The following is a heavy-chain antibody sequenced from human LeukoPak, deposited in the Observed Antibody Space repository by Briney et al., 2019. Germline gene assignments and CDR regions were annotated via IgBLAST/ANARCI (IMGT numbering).Heavy chain of an antibody. J-gene: IGHJ3*02. CDR1: GYSFTSYD. D-gene: IGHD3-10*01. V-gene: IGHV1-8*03. CDR2: MNPISGNT. CDR3: ARGGSVYGDVFHI. Sequence: ASVKVSCKTSGYSFTSYDIYWVRQATGQGLEWMGWMNPISGNTGYAQRFQGKLTITRNTSISTAYMEMSSLRSDDTAVYYCARGGSVYGDVFHIWGQGTMVTVSS.